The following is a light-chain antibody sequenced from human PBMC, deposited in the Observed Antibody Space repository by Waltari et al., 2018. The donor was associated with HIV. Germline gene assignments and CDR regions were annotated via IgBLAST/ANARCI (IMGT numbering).Light chain of an antibody. CDR1: SSNIGSNT. CDR2: NNN. CDR3: AAWDDSLNGRV. Sequence: QSVLTQPPSASGTPGQRVTIFCSGSSSNIGSNTLNWYQHLPGTAPKLLIYNNNQRPSGVPERVSGSKSGTSASLAISGLQSEDEADYYCAAWDDSLNGRVFGGGTKLTVL. V-gene: IGLV1-44*01. J-gene: IGLJ2*01.